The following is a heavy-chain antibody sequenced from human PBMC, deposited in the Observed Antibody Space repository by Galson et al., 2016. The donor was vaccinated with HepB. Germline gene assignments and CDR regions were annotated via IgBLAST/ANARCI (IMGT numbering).Heavy chain of an antibody. CDR3: GRDPSARIVATIIIDY. CDR1: GDSVSSDTTA. Sequence: CAISGDSVSSDTTAWNWIRQSPSRGLEWLGRTYYGSQWHYDYAVSLRSRITVNPDTSTNHFSLQLNSVTPEDTAVYYCGRDPSARIVATIIIDYWGQGNLVTVSS. D-gene: IGHD5-12*01. J-gene: IGHJ4*02. CDR2: TYYGSQWHY. V-gene: IGHV6-1*01.